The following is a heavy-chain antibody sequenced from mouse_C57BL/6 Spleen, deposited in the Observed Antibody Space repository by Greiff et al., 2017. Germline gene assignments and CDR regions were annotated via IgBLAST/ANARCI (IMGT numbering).Heavy chain of an antibody. CDR1: GYTFTSYW. J-gene: IGHJ2*01. CDR3: ARYYYGSSYFDY. V-gene: IGHV1-52*01. D-gene: IGHD1-1*01. CDR2: IDPSDSET. Sequence: QVQLKQPGAELVRPGSSVKLSCKASGYTFTSYWMHWVKQRPIQGLEWIGNIDPSDSETHYNQKFKDKATLTVDKSSSTAYMQLSSLTSEDSAVYYCARYYYGSSYFDYWGQGTTLTVSS.